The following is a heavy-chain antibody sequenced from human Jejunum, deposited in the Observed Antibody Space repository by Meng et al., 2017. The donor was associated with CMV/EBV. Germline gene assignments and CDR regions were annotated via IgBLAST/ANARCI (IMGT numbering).Heavy chain of an antibody. CDR1: GLTFSTYG. CDR2: IGSSGIT. J-gene: IGHJ2*01. D-gene: IGHD3-10*01. CDR3: AKSRGHWQFDL. V-gene: IGHV3-23*01. Sequence: CAASGLTFSTYGMSWVRQAPEKGPEWVSHIGSSGITNYADSVEGRFTISRDNSKNTLYLQMNSLRAEDTAVYYCAKSRGHWQFDLWGRGTLVTVSS.